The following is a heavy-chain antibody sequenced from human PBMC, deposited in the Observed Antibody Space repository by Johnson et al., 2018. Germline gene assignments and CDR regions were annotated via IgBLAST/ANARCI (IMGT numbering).Heavy chain of an antibody. CDR3: VREDDYGDYAGPFDI. D-gene: IGHD4-17*01. Sequence: QVQLVQSGGGVVQPGRSLRLSCAASGFTFSDSAIHWVRQAPGKGLEWVAVISYDGSITYYPDSVKGRFTISRDNFKNMLYLQMNSLRSDDTAVYYCVREDDYGDYAGPFDIWGQGATVTVSS. J-gene: IGHJ3*02. CDR2: ISYDGSIT. V-gene: IGHV3-30*04. CDR1: GFTFSDSA.